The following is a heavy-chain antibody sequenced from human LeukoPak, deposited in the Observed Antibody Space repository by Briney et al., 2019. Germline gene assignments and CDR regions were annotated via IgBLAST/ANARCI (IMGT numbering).Heavy chain of an antibody. J-gene: IGHJ4*02. CDR3: ARPYCSGGACYFPPDY. Sequence: PGGSLRLSCAASGLTLSNYWTHWARQAPGKGLEWVSHISSDGSITTYADSVKGRFTISRDNSKNTVYLQMDSLRVEDTAVYFCARPYCSGGACYFPPDYWGQGTLVTVSS. V-gene: IGHV3-74*01. D-gene: IGHD2-15*01. CDR1: GLTLSNYW. CDR2: ISSDGSIT.